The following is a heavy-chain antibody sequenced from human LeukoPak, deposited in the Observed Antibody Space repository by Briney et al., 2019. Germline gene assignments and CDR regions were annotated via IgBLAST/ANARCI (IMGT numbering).Heavy chain of an antibody. CDR1: GDSIRSYY. CDR3: ARTGSTVTMLYPFDH. V-gene: IGHV4-59*01. CDR2: IYYSGST. Sequence: SETLSLTCTVSGDSIRSYYWSWIRQPPGKGLEWIGCIYYSGSTNYNPSLKSRVSVSVDTSKNQFSLKLSSVTAADTAVYYCARTGSTVTMLYPFDHWGQGTLVTVSS. D-gene: IGHD4-17*01. J-gene: IGHJ4*02.